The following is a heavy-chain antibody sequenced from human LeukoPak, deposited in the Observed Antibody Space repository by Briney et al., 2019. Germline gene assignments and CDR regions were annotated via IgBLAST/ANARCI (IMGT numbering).Heavy chain of an antibody. CDR1: GFTFSSHS. CDR3: ARDLGSGAFDI. V-gene: IGHV3-21*01. CDR2: ISRSSSFI. D-gene: IGHD3-10*01. J-gene: IGHJ3*02. Sequence: PGGSLRLSCAASGFTFSSHSMNWVRQAPGKGLEWVSSISRSSSFIYYAESVKGRFTISRDNARNSLYLQMNSLRVEDTAVYYCARDLGSGAFDIWGQGTMVTVSS.